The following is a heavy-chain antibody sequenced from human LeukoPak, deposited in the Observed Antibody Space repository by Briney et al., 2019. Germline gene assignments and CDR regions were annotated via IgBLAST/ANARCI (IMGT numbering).Heavy chain of an antibody. CDR2: INHSGST. J-gene: IGHJ6*03. V-gene: IGHV4-34*01. Sequence: SETLSLTCAVYGGSFSGYYWSWIRQPPGKGLEWIGEINHSGSTNYNPSLKSRVTISVDTSKNQFSLKLSSVTAADTAVYYCARDGRRVAVTQHYYYYYMDVWGKGTTVTVSS. CDR3: ARDGRRVAVTQHYYYYYMDV. CDR1: GGSFSGYY. D-gene: IGHD4-17*01.